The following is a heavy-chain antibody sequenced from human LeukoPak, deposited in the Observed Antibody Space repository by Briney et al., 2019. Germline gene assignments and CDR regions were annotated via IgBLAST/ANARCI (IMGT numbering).Heavy chain of an antibody. CDR2: IYYSGST. J-gene: IGHJ6*02. CDR3: ARGYCSSTSCYLLHYYYYGMDV. CDR1: GGSISSGDYY. V-gene: IGHV4-30-4*01. D-gene: IGHD2-2*01. Sequence: SETLSLTCTVSGGSISSGDYYWSWIRQPPGKGLEWIGDIYYSGSTYYNPSLKSRVTISVDTSKNQFSLKLSSVTAADTAVYYCARGYCSSTSCYLLHYYYYGMDVWGQGTTVTVSS.